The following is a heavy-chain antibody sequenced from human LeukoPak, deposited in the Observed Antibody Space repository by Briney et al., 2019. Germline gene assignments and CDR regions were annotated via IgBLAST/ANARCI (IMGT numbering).Heavy chain of an antibody. CDR2: IWYDGSNI. CDR1: GFTFNTYV. D-gene: IGHD1-26*01. V-gene: IGHV3-33*01. J-gene: IGHJ4*02. CDR3: ARDQVGPAQNRFDN. Sequence: PGGSLRLSCATSGFTFNTYVMHWVRQAPGKGLEWVAVIWYDGSNIDYAGSVKGRFTISRDNSKATLYLQMRSLRDEDTAVYYCARDQVGPAQNRFDNWGQGTLVTVSS.